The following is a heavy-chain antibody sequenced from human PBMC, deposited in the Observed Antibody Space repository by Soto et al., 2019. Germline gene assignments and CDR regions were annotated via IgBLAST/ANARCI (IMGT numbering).Heavy chain of an antibody. CDR3: ARDSTILTRAMDV. Sequence: KPSETLSLTCTVSGDSISNYYWSWIRQPAGKGLEWIGRISSSGGTNYNPSLKSRVTMSIDTSEKQLSLNLRSVTAADTAVYYCARDSTILTRAMDVWGPGTTVTVSS. J-gene: IGHJ6*02. V-gene: IGHV4-4*07. CDR1: GDSISNYY. D-gene: IGHD3-3*01. CDR2: ISSSGGT.